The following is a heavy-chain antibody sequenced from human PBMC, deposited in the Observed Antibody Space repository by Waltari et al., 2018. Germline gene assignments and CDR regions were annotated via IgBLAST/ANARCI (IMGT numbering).Heavy chain of an antibody. D-gene: IGHD6-19*01. CDR3: AKVQSSQQWLVGGYFQH. V-gene: IGHV3-23*03. Sequence: EVQLLESGGGLVQPGGSLRLSCAASGFTFSSYAMSWVRQAPGKGLEWVSVIYSGGSSTYYADSVKGRFTISRDNSKNTLYLQMNSLRAEDTAVYYCAKVQSSQQWLVGGYFQHWGQGTLVTVSS. CDR2: IYSGGSST. J-gene: IGHJ1*01. CDR1: GFTFSSYA.